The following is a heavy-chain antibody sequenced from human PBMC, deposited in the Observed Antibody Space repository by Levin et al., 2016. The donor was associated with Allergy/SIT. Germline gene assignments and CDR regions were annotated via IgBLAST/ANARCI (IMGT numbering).Heavy chain of an antibody. CDR2: INPKNGDT. V-gene: IGHV1-2*02. J-gene: IGHJ5*02. Sequence: WVRQAPGQGLEWIGWINPKNGDTDSAQKFQGRVSMTRDTSIDTAYLELSGLTSGDTAVYYCARVRFPGTYIEYKWFDPWGQGTLVTVSS. D-gene: IGHD1-26*01. CDR3: ARVRFPGTYIEYKWFDP.